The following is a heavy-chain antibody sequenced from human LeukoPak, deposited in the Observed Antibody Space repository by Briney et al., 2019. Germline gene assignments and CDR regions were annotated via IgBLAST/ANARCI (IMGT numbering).Heavy chain of an antibody. V-gene: IGHV1-2*02. J-gene: IGHJ3*02. CDR2: INPNNGDT. D-gene: IGHD3-22*01. Sequence: GASVKVSCKASGYTFTVYYMHWVRQAPGQGFEWMGCINPNNGDTEFAQSFRGRVTMTRDTSTSTAYMELSRLGSDDTALYYCAREKIKLDSSGYGDAFDIWGQGTMVTVSS. CDR1: GYTFTVYY. CDR3: AREKIKLDSSGYGDAFDI.